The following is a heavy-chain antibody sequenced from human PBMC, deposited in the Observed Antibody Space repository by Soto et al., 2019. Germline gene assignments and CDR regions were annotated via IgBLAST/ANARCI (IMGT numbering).Heavy chain of an antibody. CDR1: GFPISSTYS. CDR2: ISHSGTT. CDR3: VRYDRINMKPYSPEGFHI. D-gene: IGHD3-3*02. J-gene: IGHJ3*02. Sequence: PSETLSLTCLVSGFPISSTYSWGWIRQPPGKGLEWIGSISHSGTTSYNPSLKSRVTISVDTSKNQFSLRLSSVTAADTGVYYCVRYDRINMKPYSPEGFHIWGQGTMVTVSS. V-gene: IGHV4-38-2*01.